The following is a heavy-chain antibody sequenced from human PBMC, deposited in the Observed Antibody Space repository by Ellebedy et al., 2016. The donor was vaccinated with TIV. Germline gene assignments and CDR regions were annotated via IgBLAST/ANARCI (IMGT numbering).Heavy chain of an antibody. CDR3: ARSVGPLDY. D-gene: IGHD2-15*01. V-gene: IGHV3-48*02. CDR1: GFTYNKYS. J-gene: IGHJ4*02. Sequence: PGGSLRLSCAASGFTYNKYSMNWVRQAPGRGLEWVSYISLHGTIYYADSVKGRFTISRDTVQNSMYRQMDSLRDEDTAVYYCARSVGPLDYWGQGTLVTVSS. CDR2: ISLHGTI.